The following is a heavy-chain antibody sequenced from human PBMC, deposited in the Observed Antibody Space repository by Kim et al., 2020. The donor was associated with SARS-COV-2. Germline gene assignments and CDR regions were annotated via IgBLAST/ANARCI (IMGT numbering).Heavy chain of an antibody. CDR3: ASRKTTVVTLSWGSAQYGMDV. D-gene: IGHD4-17*01. V-gene: IGHV1-69*13. J-gene: IGHJ6*02. CDR2: IIPIFGTA. CDR1: GGTFSSYA. Sequence: SVKVSCKASGGTFSSYAISWVRQAPGQGLEWMGGIIPIFGTANYAQKFQGRVTITADESTSTAYMELSSLRSEDTAVYYCASRKTTVVTLSWGSAQYGMDVWGQGTTVTVSS.